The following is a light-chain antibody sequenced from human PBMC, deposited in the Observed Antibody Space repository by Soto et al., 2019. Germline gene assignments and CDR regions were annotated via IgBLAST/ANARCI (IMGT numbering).Light chain of an antibody. V-gene: IGKV3-20*01. CDR3: QQYGSSPRT. J-gene: IGKJ3*01. CDR2: GAS. Sequence: EIVLTQSPGTLALSTGERATLSCRASQSVSSSYLAWYQQKPGQAPRLLIYGASSRATGIPDRFSGSGSGTDFTLTISRLEPEDFAVYYCQQYGSSPRTFGPGTKGIS. CDR1: QSVSSSY.